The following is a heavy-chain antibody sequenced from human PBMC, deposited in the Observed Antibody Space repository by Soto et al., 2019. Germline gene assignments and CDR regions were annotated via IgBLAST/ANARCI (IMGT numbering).Heavy chain of an antibody. CDR2: ISAYNGNT. CDR1: GYTFTSYG. CDR3: ARSARPGRHSYGPYYFDY. Sequence: QVQLVQSGAEVKKPGASVKVSCKASGYTFTSYGISWVRQAPGQGLECMGWISAYNGNTNYAQKLQGRVTMTTDTTTSTAYIELRSLRSDDTAVYYCARSARPGRHSYGPYYFDYCGQGTLVTVSS. D-gene: IGHD5-18*01. J-gene: IGHJ4*02. V-gene: IGHV1-18*01.